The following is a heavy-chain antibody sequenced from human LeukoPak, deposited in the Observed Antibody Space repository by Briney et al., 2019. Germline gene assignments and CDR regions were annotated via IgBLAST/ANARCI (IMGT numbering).Heavy chain of an antibody. J-gene: IGHJ4*02. Sequence: GGSLRLSCAASGFTFSSYSMNWVRQAPGKGLEWVSSISSSSYIYYSDSVKGRFTISRDNAKNSLYLQMNSLRAEDTAVYYCARGGVSQDYFDYWGQGTLVTVSS. V-gene: IGHV3-21*01. D-gene: IGHD6-13*01. CDR1: GFTFSSYS. CDR3: ARGGVSQDYFDY. CDR2: ISSSSYI.